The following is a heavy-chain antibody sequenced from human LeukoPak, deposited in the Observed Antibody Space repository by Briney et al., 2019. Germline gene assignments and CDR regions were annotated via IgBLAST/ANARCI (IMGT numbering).Heavy chain of an antibody. CDR2: ISTDGSNK. D-gene: IGHD3-22*01. Sequence: GGSLRLSCAASGFTFRSYGMHWVRQAPGKGLEWVAVISTDGSNKYNADSVKGRFTISRDNSKDTLYLQMNSLRAEDTAIYYCARNRGATGYYWVDYWGQGTLVTVSS. CDR3: ARNRGATGYYWVDY. CDR1: GFTFRSYG. V-gene: IGHV3-30*03. J-gene: IGHJ4*02.